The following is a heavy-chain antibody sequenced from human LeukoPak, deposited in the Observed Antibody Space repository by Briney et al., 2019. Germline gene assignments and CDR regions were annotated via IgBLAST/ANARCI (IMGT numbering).Heavy chain of an antibody. D-gene: IGHD3-10*01. CDR1: DFTVSDNY. CDR2: ISDGGVT. CDR3: GGSGSYYTPSYY. Sequence: GGSLRLSCATSDFTVSDNYMSWLRQAPGRGLEWVSVISDGGVTYYADSVKGRFTISRDDSNDTLYLQMNSLRPEDTAVYYCGGSGSYYTPSYYWGQGTLVTVSS. V-gene: IGHV3-53*01. J-gene: IGHJ4*02.